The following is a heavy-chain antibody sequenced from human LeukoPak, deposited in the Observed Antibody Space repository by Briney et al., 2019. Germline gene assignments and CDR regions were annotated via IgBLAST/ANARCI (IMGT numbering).Heavy chain of an antibody. V-gene: IGHV3-53*01. J-gene: IGHJ5*02. CDR1: GFTVSSNY. CDR2: IYSGGST. Sequence: GGSLRLSCAASGFTVSSNYMSWVRQAPGKGLEWGSVIYSGGSTYYADSVNGGFTIARDHFKNTMYLQMNSLRAEDTAVYYCARVDMIVNWFDPWGQGTLVTVSS. CDR3: ARVDMIVNWFDP. D-gene: IGHD3-22*01.